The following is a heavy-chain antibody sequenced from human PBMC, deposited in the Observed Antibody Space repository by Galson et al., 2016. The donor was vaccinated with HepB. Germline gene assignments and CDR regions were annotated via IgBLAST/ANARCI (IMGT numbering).Heavy chain of an antibody. J-gene: IGHJ6*02. D-gene: IGHD3-22*01. Sequence: SLRLSCAASGFTFSNYWMTWVRQAPGKGLEWVANINQDGSVKNYVDSVKGRFTISRDNAENSLRLQMDSLRAEDTAVYYCAREPPHYYDNNYDRDGWAKGPRSPSP. V-gene: IGHV3-7*03. CDR1: GFTFSNYW. CDR2: INQDGSVK. CDR3: AREPPHYYDNNYDRDG.